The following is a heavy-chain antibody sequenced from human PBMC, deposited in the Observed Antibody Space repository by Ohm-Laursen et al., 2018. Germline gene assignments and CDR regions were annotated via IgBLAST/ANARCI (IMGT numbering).Heavy chain of an antibody. CDR2: IDSSGTTI. Sequence: SLRLSCAASGFTFSSYAMSWVRQAPGKGLEWVSYIDSSGTTIYYADSVRGRFTISRDNAKNSVYLQMNSLRAEDTAVYYCARDPLGTSSYYYYFDYWGQGTLVTVPS. D-gene: IGHD3-22*01. V-gene: IGHV3-48*04. CDR3: ARDPLGTSSYYYYFDY. CDR1: GFTFSSYA. J-gene: IGHJ4*02.